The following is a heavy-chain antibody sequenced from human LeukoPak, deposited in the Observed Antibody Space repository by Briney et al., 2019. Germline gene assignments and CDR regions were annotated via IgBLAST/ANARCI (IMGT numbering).Heavy chain of an antibody. CDR1: GYTLTVYY. D-gene: IGHD6-13*01. CDR3: ARVDQQKYYFDY. J-gene: IGHJ4*02. V-gene: IGHV1-2*02. Sequence: GASVTASFKASGYTLTVYYMHWVRQAPGQGLEWMGWINPNSGGTNYAQKFQGRVTMTRDTSISTAYMELSRLRSDDTAVYYCARVDQQKYYFDYWGQGTLVTVSS. CDR2: INPNSGGT.